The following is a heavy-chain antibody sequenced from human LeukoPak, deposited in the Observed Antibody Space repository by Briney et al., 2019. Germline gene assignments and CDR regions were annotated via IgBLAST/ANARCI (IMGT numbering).Heavy chain of an antibody. V-gene: IGHV3-21*01. J-gene: IGHJ4*02. D-gene: IGHD6-19*01. CDR2: VSSSSSYI. CDR3: ARAYAGYSSGCSLY. Sequence: GGSPRLSCAASGFTFSSYSMNWVRQAPGKGLEWVSSVSSSSSYIYYADSVKGRFTISRDNAKNSLYLQMNSLRAEGTAVYYCARAYAGYSSGCSLYWGQGTLVTVSS. CDR1: GFTFSSYS.